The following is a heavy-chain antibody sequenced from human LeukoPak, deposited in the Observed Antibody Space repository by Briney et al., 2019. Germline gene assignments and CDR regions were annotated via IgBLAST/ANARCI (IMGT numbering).Heavy chain of an antibody. CDR1: GFTFSSYS. D-gene: IGHD5-12*01. J-gene: IGHJ5*02. Sequence: GGSLRLSCAASGFTFSSYSMNWVRQAPGKGLEWVSSISSSSSYIYYADSVKGRFTISRDNAKNSLYLQVNSLRAEDTAVYYCARDRIVATTMFDPWGQGTLVTVSS. CDR3: ARDRIVATTMFDP. CDR2: ISSSSSYI. V-gene: IGHV3-21*01.